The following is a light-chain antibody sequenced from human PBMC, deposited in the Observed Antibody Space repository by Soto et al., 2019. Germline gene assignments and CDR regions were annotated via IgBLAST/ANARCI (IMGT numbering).Light chain of an antibody. Sequence: EILMTQSPDPLSVSPGERATLSCRASQSLSSNYLAWYQQRPGQAPRLLIYGASSRAAGIPDRFSGSGSGTDFTLTISRLETEDFAVYYCQQYGSSLTWTFGQGTKVDI. CDR3: QQYGSSLTWT. J-gene: IGKJ1*01. CDR1: QSLSSNY. V-gene: IGKV3-20*01. CDR2: GAS.